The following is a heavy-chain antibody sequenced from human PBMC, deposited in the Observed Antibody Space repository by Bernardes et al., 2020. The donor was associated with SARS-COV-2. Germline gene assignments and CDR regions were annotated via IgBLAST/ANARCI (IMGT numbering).Heavy chain of an antibody. D-gene: IGHD1-1*01. CDR3: VKGTSAWKGVDY. V-gene: IGHV3-74*01. Sequence: VGSLIRSCATSGFTFSSSWMHWVRQVPGQGLVWVSEINPDGSSTKYAASVRGRFTMSRDNAMNTLYLEMNGLGAEDTAVYFCVKGTSAWKGVDYWGRGTLVNVSS. CDR2: INPDGSST. CDR1: GFTFSSSW. J-gene: IGHJ4*02.